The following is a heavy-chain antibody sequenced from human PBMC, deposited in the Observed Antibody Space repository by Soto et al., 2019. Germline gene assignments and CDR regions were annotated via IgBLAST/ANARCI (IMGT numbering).Heavy chain of an antibody. J-gene: IGHJ6*02. CDR2: INPSCGST. CDR3: ARGFDYDFWSGYWSLYYYYGMDV. CDR1: GYTFTSYY. Sequence: ASVKVSCKASGYTFTSYYMHWVRQAPGQGLEWMGIINPSCGSTSYAQKFQGRVTMTRDTSTSTVYMELSSLRSEDTAVYYCARGFDYDFWSGYWSLYYYYGMDVWGQGTTVTVSS. V-gene: IGHV1-46*01. D-gene: IGHD3-3*01.